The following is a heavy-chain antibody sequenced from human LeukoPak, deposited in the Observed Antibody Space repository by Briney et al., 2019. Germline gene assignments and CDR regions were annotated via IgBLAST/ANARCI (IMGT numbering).Heavy chain of an antibody. CDR3: ARDITFPGGPLYYYYYGMDV. V-gene: IGHV1-69*13. CDR1: GGTFSSYA. CDR2: IIPIFGTA. D-gene: IGHD1-14*01. Sequence: ASMKVSCKASGGTFSSYAISWVRQAPGQGLEWMGGIIPIFGTANYAQKFQGRVTITADESTSTAYMELSSLRSEDTAVYYCARDITFPGGPLYYYYYGMDVWGQGTTVTVSS. J-gene: IGHJ6*02.